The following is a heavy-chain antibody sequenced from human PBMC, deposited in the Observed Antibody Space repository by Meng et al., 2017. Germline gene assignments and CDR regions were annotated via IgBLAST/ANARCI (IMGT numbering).Heavy chain of an antibody. D-gene: IGHD2-2*01. CDR2: IYYSGST. V-gene: IGHV4-61*01. J-gene: IGHJ6*02. CDR1: GGSVSSGSYY. CDR3: ASQLAYYYYGMDV. Sequence: GSLRLSCTVSGGSVSSGSYYWSWIRQPPGKGLEWIGYIYYSGSTNYNPSLKSRVAISVDTSKNQFSLKLSSVTAADTAVYYCASQLAYYYYGMDVWGRGTTVTVSS.